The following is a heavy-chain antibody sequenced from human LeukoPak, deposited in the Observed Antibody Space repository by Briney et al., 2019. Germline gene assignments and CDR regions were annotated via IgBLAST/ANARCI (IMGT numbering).Heavy chain of an antibody. D-gene: IGHD3-22*01. J-gene: IGHJ4*02. CDR1: GGSISSSSYY. V-gene: IGHV4-39*07. CDR3: ARTYYYDSSGPYS. CDR2: INHSGST. Sequence: SETLSLTCTVSGGSISSSSYYWGWIRQPPGKGLEWIGEINHSGSTNYNPSLKSRVTISVDTSKNQFSLKMSSVTAADTAVYYCARTYYYDSSGPYSWGQGTLVTVSS.